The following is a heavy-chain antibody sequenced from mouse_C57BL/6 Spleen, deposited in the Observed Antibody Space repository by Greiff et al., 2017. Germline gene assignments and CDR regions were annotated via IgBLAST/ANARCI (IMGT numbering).Heavy chain of an antibody. Sequence: QLQQSGPELVKPGASVKISCKASGHSFTDYNMNWVKQSNGKSLEWIGVINPNYGTTSYNQKFKGKATFTVDQSSSTAYMQLNSLTSDDAAVYCCARWTVVEGWFAYWGQGTLVTVSA. CDR2: INPNYGTT. CDR1: GHSFTDYN. V-gene: IGHV1-39*01. J-gene: IGHJ3*01. D-gene: IGHD1-1*01. CDR3: ARWTVVEGWFAY.